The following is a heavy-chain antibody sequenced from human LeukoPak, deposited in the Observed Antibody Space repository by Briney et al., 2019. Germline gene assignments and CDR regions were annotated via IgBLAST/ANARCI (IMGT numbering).Heavy chain of an antibody. Sequence: GASVKVSCKASGYTFTSYDINWVRQATGQGLEWMGWMNPNSGNTVYAQKFQGRVTMTRNTSISTAYMELSSLRSEDTAVYYCAASHVLLWFGELLSRLDYYYGMDVWGQGTTVTVSS. D-gene: IGHD3-10*01. CDR3: AASHVLLWFGELLSRLDYYYGMDV. CDR2: MNPNSGNT. J-gene: IGHJ6*02. CDR1: GYTFTSYD. V-gene: IGHV1-8*01.